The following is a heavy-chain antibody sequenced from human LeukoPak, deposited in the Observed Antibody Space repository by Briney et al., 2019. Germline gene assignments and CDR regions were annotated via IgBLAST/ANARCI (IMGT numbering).Heavy chain of an antibody. J-gene: IGHJ4*02. V-gene: IGHV3-30*02. Sequence: GGSLRLSCAASGFTFSSYGMHWVRQAPGKGLEWVAFIRYDGSNKYYADSVKGRFTISRDNSKNTLYLQMSSLRAEDTAVYYCAKDTYYYDSSGYYQFRGQGTLVTVSS. CDR1: GFTFSSYG. D-gene: IGHD3-22*01. CDR2: IRYDGSNK. CDR3: AKDTYYYDSSGYYQF.